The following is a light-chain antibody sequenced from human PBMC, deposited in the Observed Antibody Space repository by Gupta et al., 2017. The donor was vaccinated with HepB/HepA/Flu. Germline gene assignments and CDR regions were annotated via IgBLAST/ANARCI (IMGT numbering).Light chain of an antibody. CDR1: NSNIGTNS. CDR3: AAWDDNLSGSWV. J-gene: IGLJ3*02. V-gene: IGLV1-47*01. Sequence: QSVLTQPTSLSGTPGQRFTISCSGNNSNIGTNSVCWYQYLPGAAPRLLIYMNNQRPSGVPALVSGSKSGTSASLAISGLRSDDEADYYCAAWDDNLSGSWVFGGGTKLTVL. CDR2: MNN.